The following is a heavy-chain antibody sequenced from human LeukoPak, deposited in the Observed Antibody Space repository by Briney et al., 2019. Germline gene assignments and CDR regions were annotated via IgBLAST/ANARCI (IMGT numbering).Heavy chain of an antibody. CDR1: GYSFTSYW. Sequence: PGESLKISCKGSGYSFTSYWIGWVRQMPGKGLEWMGIIYPGDSDTRYSPSFQGQVTISADKSISTAYLQWSSLKASDTAMYYCARQLRAPPGSVLRFLEWPSHYYYMDVWGKGTTVTVSS. D-gene: IGHD3-3*01. CDR3: ARQLRAPPGSVLRFLEWPSHYYYMDV. CDR2: IYPGDSDT. J-gene: IGHJ6*03. V-gene: IGHV5-51*01.